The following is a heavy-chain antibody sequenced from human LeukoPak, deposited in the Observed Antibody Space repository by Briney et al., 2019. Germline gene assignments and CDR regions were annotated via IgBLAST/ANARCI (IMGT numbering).Heavy chain of an antibody. CDR1: GGSISSYY. J-gene: IGHJ4*02. CDR3: ARRGRNSSGWQDYL. CDR2: IYHTGST. D-gene: IGHD6-25*01. Sequence: KPSETLSLTCTVSGGSISSYYWSWIRQPPRKGLEWIANIYHTGSTNYNPSLSSRVTISIDTAKNQFSLKLTSVTAADTAVYYCARRGRNSSGWQDYLWGQGTLVTVSS. V-gene: IGHV4-59*01.